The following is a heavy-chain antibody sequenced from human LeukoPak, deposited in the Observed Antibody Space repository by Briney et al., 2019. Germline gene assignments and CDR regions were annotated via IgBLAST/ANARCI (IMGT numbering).Heavy chain of an antibody. D-gene: IGHD4-17*01. CDR2: IYYSGST. Sequence: RTSETLSLTCTVSGGSISSSSYYWGWIRQPPGKGLEWIGSIYYSGSTYYNPSLKSRVTISVDTSKNQFSLKPSSVTAADTAVYYCARLQGYGLYAFDIWSQGTMVTVSS. CDR1: GGSISSSSYY. V-gene: IGHV4-39*01. J-gene: IGHJ3*02. CDR3: ARLQGYGLYAFDI.